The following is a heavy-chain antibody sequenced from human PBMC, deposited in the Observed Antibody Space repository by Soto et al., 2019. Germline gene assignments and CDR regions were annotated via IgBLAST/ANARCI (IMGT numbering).Heavy chain of an antibody. CDR3: ARDLEYSGSSGWDY. CDR2: INAGNGNT. D-gene: IGHD6-6*01. CDR1: GYTFTSYA. Sequence: ASVKVSCKASGYTFTSYAMHWVRQAPGQRLEWMGWINAGNGNTKYSQKFQGRVTITRDTSASTAYMELSSLRSEDTAVYYCARDLEYSGSSGWDYWGQRTLVTVSS. J-gene: IGHJ4*02. V-gene: IGHV1-3*01.